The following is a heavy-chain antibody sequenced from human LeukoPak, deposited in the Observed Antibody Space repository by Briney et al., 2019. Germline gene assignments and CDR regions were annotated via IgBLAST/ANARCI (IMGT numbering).Heavy chain of an antibody. CDR1: GGTFSSYA. V-gene: IGHV1-69*05. Sequence: ASVKVSCKASGGTFSSYAISWVRQAPRQGLEWMGGIIPIFGTANYAQKFQGRVTITTDESTSTAYMELSSLRSEDTAVYYCARGHYYDSSGYIWGQGTLVTVSS. D-gene: IGHD3-22*01. J-gene: IGHJ4*02. CDR2: IIPIFGTA. CDR3: ARGHYYDSSGYI.